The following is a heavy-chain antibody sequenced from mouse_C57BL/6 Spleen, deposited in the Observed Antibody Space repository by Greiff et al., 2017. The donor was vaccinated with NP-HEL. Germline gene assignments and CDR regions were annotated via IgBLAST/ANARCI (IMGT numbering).Heavy chain of an antibody. D-gene: IGHD1-1*01. J-gene: IGHJ4*01. CDR3: AITTVVAPYYYAMDY. CDR1: GFNIKDYY. V-gene: IGHV14-2*01. CDR2: IDPEDGET. Sequence: VQLQQSGAELVKPGASVKLSCTASGFNIKDYYMHWVKQRTEQGLEWIGRIDPEDGETKYAPKFQGKATITAETSSNTAYLQLSSLTSEDTAVYYCAITTVVAPYYYAMDYWGQGTSVTVSS.